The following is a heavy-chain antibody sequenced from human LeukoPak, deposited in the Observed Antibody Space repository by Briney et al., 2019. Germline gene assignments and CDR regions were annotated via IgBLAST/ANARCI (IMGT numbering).Heavy chain of an antibody. CDR3: AKDSNTGGYSFGS. Sequence: PGGSLRLSCAASGFPFHHYSMHWVRQPPGKGLEWVSLISWDGGITYYADSVRGRFTISRDNSKNSLSLEMNSLRTEDTALYYCAKDSNTGGYSFGSWGQGTLVTVTS. J-gene: IGHJ4*02. D-gene: IGHD5-12*01. V-gene: IGHV3-43*01. CDR2: ISWDGGIT. CDR1: GFPFHHYS.